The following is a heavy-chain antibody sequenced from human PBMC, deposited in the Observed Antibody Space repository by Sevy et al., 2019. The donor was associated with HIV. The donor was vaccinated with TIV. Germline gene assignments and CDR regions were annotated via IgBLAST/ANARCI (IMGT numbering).Heavy chain of an antibody. Sequence: GGSLRLSCAASGFTFSSYAMSWVRQAPGKGLEWVSAISGSGGSTYYADSVKGRFTISRDNSKNTLYLQMNNLRAEDTAVYYCAKDMGVGVGYSSGWWDYWGQRTLVTVSS. V-gene: IGHV3-23*01. D-gene: IGHD6-19*01. CDR3: AKDMGVGVGYSSGWWDY. J-gene: IGHJ4*02. CDR1: GFTFSSYA. CDR2: ISGSGGST.